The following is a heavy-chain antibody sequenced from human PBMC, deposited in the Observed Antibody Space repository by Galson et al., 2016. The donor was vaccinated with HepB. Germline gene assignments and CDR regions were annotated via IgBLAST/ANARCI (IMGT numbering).Heavy chain of an antibody. V-gene: IGHV1-69*06. CDR1: GGTFSNFA. Sequence: SVKVSCKASGGTFSNFAISWLRQAPGQGLEWMGGIIPLFGATNYAQKFQGRVTITADKSTTTVYMDLSSLRSEDTAVYYCARMFPLYRSGWYVRGDGWFDSWGQGTLVTVSS. J-gene: IGHJ5*01. D-gene: IGHD6-19*01. CDR2: IIPLFGAT. CDR3: ARMFPLYRSGWYVRGDGWFDS.